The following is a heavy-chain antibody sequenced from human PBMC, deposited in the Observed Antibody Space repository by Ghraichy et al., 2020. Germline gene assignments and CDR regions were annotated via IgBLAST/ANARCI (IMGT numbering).Heavy chain of an antibody. V-gene: IGHV3-23*01. D-gene: IGHD3-22*01. CDR1: GFTFSSSA. Sequence: GGSLRLSCAASGFTFSSSAMTWVRQAPGKGLEWLSSIGKSGGSTYYADSVRGRFTISRDNSKNTLYLKMNSLRAEDTAVYYCAKGGSGYTVQWGQGTLVTVTA. CDR3: AKGGSGYTVQ. J-gene: IGHJ4*02. CDR2: IGKSGGST.